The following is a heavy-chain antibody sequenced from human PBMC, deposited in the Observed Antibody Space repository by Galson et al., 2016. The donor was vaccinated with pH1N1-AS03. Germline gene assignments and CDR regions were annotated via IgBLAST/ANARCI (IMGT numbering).Heavy chain of an antibody. V-gene: IGHV3-48*04. CDR1: VSLSGYS. J-gene: IGHJ4*02. CDR2: IGSSGRTI. Sequence: SLRLSCAASVSLSGYSVNWVRQAPGKGLEWVAYIGSSGRTISYADSVKGRFTISKDNAKNSLSLQMSSLRVEDTAFYYCGGRDGWINDYWGQGILVTVSS. CDR3: GGRDGWINDY. D-gene: IGHD2-2*03.